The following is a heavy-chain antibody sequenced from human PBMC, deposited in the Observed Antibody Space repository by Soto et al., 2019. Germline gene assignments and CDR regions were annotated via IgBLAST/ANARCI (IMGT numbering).Heavy chain of an antibody. CDR2: ISGSGGST. CDR1: GFTFSSYA. Sequence: SLRLSCAASGFTFSSYAMSWVRQAPGKGLEWVSAISGSGGSTYYADSVKGRFTISRDNSKNTLYLQMNSLRAEDTAVYYCAKGSWIQQNYYYYGMDVWGQGTTVTVSS. V-gene: IGHV3-23*01. D-gene: IGHD5-18*01. CDR3: AKGSWIQQNYYYYGMDV. J-gene: IGHJ6*02.